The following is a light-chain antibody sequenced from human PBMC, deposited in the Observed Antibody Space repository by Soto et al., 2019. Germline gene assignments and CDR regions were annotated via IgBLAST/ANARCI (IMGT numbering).Light chain of an antibody. V-gene: IGKV1-39*01. J-gene: IGKJ4*01. CDR3: QQSYSTPLT. CDR1: QDISDV. Sequence: DIQMTQSPSSLSSSVGDRVTITCRASQDISDVLNWYQQQPGRAPNLLIYAASGLQSGVPSRFSGSGSGTDFTLTITSLQPEDFATYYCQQSYSTPLTVGGGTKVDI. CDR2: AAS.